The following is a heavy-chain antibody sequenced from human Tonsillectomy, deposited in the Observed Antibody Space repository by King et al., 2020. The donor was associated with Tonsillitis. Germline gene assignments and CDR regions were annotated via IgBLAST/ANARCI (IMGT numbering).Heavy chain of an antibody. CDR1: GFTFSTYA. CDR3: AKGPYDFWSGGLYYAMDV. V-gene: IGHV3-23*04. D-gene: IGHD3-3*01. J-gene: IGHJ6*02. Sequence: VQLVESGGGLVQPGGSLRLSCAASGFTFSTYAMTWVRQAPGKGLEWVSVMSGAGARTYHADSVKGRFTISSDNSKNTLYLQMDSLGAEDTAVYYCAKGPYDFWSGGLYYAMDVWGQGTTVTVSS. CDR2: MSGAGART.